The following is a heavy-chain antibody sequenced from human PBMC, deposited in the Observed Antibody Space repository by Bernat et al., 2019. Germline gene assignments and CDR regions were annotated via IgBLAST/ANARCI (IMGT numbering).Heavy chain of an antibody. CDR2: IKPDGSEM. CDR3: ARDRRVYGMDV. V-gene: IGHV3-7*03. Sequence: EVQVVESGGGLVKPGGSLRLSCAASGFNINSYWTTWVRQAPGKGLEWVANIKPDGSEMFDVDSVKGRFTISRDNSKNSLYLQMNSLRAEDTAVYYCARDRRVYGMDVWGQGTTVTVSS. J-gene: IGHJ6*02. CDR1: GFNINSYW.